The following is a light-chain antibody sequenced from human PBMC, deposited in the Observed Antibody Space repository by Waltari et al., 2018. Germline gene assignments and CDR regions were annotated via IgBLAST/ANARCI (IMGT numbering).Light chain of an antibody. V-gene: IGKV3-11*01. Sequence: DIVLTQSPATLSLSPGERDTLSCRASQSVSSYLPWFQQKPGKARRLLISHASNRAPYIPARFSCSGSGTDFTLTISSLEPEDFAVYFCQQRSNWPPVYTFGQGTKLDIK. CDR1: QSVSSY. J-gene: IGKJ2*01. CDR3: QQRSNWPPVYT. CDR2: HAS.